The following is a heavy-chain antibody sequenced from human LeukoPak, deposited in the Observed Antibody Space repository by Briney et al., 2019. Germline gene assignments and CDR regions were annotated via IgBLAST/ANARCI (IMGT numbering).Heavy chain of an antibody. J-gene: IGHJ5*02. D-gene: IGHD2-15*01. CDR3: ARRNGVVVVAATHRWAHWFDP. V-gene: IGHV4-34*01. CDR1: GGSFGGYY. CDR2: INHSGST. Sequence: SETLSLTCAVYGGSFGGYYWSWIRQPPGKGLEWIGEINHSGSTNYNPSLKSRVTISVDTSKNQFSLKLSSVTAADTAVYYCARRNGVVVVAATHRWAHWFDPWGQGTLVTVSS.